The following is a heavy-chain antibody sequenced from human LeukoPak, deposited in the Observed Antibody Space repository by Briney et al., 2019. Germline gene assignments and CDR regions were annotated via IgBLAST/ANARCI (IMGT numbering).Heavy chain of an antibody. V-gene: IGHV3-66*01. Sequence: GGSLRLSCAASGFTFSDYTMNWVRQAPGKGLEWVSVLYSGGATYYADSVKGRFTISRDNSKNTVFLQMNDLRTEDTAFYYCTRDSAKYHFAYWGQGALGTVSS. D-gene: IGHD1-14*01. CDR2: LYSGGAT. CDR1: GFTFSDYT. J-gene: IGHJ4*02. CDR3: TRDSAKYHFAY.